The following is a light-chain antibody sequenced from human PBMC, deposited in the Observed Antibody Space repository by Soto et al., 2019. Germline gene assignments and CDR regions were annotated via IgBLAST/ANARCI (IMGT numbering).Light chain of an antibody. J-gene: IGLJ1*01. CDR2: IND. Sequence: QSVLTQPPSASGTPGQTVTISCSGSSSNIGDNPVNWYQQLPGAAPKLLIYINDQRPSGVPDRFSGSKSGTSASLVISGLQPEDEADYYCATWDDSLNALFGTGTKLTVL. V-gene: IGLV1-44*01. CDR1: SSNIGDNP. CDR3: ATWDDSLNAL.